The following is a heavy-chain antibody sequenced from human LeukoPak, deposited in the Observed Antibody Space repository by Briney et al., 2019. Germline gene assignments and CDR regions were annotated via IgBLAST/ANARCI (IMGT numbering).Heavy chain of an antibody. Sequence: SETLSLTCTVSGGSISSSSYYWGWIRQPPGKGLEWIGRICNGGSTKYSPSLNSRVTISVDTSKNQFSLKLTSVTAADTAVYYCARDIVVADNNWFDPWGQGILVTVSS. CDR1: GGSISSSSYY. J-gene: IGHJ5*02. V-gene: IGHV4-39*07. CDR3: ARDIVVADNNWFDP. D-gene: IGHD2-15*01. CDR2: ICNGGST.